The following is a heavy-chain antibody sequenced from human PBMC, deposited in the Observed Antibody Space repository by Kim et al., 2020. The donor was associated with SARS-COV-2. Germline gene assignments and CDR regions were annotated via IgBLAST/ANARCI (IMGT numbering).Heavy chain of an antibody. CDR1: GGSFSGYY. CDR2: INHSGST. CDR3: ARSAFYDFWSGYYRRPTSFWFDP. V-gene: IGHV4-34*01. Sequence: SETLSLTCAVYGGSFSGYYWSWIRQPPGKGLEWIGEINHSGSTNYNPSLKSRVTISVDTSKNQFSLKRSSVTAADTAVYYCARSAFYDFWSGYYRRPTSFWFDPWGQGTLVTVSS. J-gene: IGHJ5*02. D-gene: IGHD3-3*01.